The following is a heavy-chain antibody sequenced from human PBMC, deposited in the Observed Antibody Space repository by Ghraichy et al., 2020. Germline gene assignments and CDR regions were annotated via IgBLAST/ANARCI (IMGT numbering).Heavy chain of an antibody. J-gene: IGHJ1*01. CDR3: VKDLGASNFIPGKGFVRV. Sequence: GGSLRLSCSASGFSFVSFAMHWIRQAPGKGLQYVSAINNGGGSTYYAESVKGRFTISRDNSKNTVYLQMSNLRAEDTAIYYCVKDLGASNFIPGKGFVRVWGQGTLVTVSS. D-gene: IGHD3-10*01. CDR2: INNGGGST. V-gene: IGHV3-64D*08. CDR1: GFSFVSFA.